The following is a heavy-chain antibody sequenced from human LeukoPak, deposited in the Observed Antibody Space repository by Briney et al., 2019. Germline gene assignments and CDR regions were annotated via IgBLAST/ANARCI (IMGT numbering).Heavy chain of an antibody. Sequence: SETLSLTCTVSGGSISSYYWSWIRQPPGKGLEWIGYIYYSGSTSYNPSLKSRVTISVDTSKNQFSLKLSSVTATDTAVYYCARRSYSSGWYYFDYWGQGTLVTVSS. J-gene: IGHJ4*02. D-gene: IGHD6-19*01. CDR2: IYYSGST. CDR3: ARRSYSSGWYYFDY. V-gene: IGHV4-59*08. CDR1: GGSISSYY.